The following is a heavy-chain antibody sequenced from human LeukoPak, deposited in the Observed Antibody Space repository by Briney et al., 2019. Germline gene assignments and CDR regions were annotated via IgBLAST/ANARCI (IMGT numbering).Heavy chain of an antibody. V-gene: IGHV4-4*02. CDR1: GGSISGTNW. CDR2: ISQSGST. D-gene: IGHD2-2*01. J-gene: IGHJ6*02. CDR3: ARVYCSSTSCYYYYGLDV. Sequence: SGTLSLTCAVSGGSISGTNWWSWVRQPPGKGLQWIGEISQSGSTRYNPSLTSRVTISVDKSKNQFSLNLSSVTAADTAVYYCARVYCSSTSCYYYYGLDVWGQGTTVTVSS.